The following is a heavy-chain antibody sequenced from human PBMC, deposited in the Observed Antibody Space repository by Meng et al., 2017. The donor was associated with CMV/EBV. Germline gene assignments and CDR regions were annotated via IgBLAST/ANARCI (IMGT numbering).Heavy chain of an antibody. CDR2: ISYDGSNK. V-gene: IGHV3-30*03. CDR3: ARGEQPGTFFDY. CDR1: GFTVSSNY. D-gene: IGHD1-26*01. Sequence: GESLRLSCAASGFTVSSNYMHWVRQAPGKGLEWVAVISYDGSNKYYADSVKGRFTNSRDNSKNTLYLQMNSLRAEDTAVYYCARGEQPGTFFDYWGQGTLVTVSS. J-gene: IGHJ4*02.